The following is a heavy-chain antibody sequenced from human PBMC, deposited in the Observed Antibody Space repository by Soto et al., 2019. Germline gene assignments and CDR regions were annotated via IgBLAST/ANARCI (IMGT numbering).Heavy chain of an antibody. CDR3: VKEPMWGGVDPTYYFDY. CDR1: GFTFDDYG. Sequence: EVQLVESGGGLVQPGRSLRLSCAASGFTFDDYGMHWVRQGPGKGLEWVSRISWNSDTIDYADSVKGRFTISRDNAKNSLYLQMNSLRVEDTALYYCVKEPMWGGVDPTYYFDYWGQGTLVTVSS. J-gene: IGHJ4*02. D-gene: IGHD3-10*02. V-gene: IGHV3-9*01. CDR2: ISWNSDTI.